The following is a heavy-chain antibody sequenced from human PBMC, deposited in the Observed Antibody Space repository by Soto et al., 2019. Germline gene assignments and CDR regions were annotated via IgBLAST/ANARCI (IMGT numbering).Heavy chain of an antibody. Sequence: GGSLRLSCADSGFSFNSYWMHWVRQGPGKGLVWVARINTDGGSTNYADSVKGRFTISRDNAKNTLYLQMNSLRAEDTAVYYCERSPGGYYIDWGQGTMVTVSS. CDR3: ERSPGGYYID. D-gene: IGHD5-18*01. V-gene: IGHV3-74*01. CDR2: INTDGGST. CDR1: GFSFNSYW. J-gene: IGHJ3*01.